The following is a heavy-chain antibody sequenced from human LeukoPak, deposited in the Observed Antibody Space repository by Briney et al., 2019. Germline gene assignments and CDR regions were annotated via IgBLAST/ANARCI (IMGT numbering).Heavy chain of an antibody. CDR1: GFTFDDYA. Sequence: GRSLRLSCAAPGFTFDDYAMHWVWQAPGKGLEWVSGISWNSGSIGYADSVKGRFTISRDNAKNSLYLQMNSLRAEDTALYYCAKDGGRLWFGEYYGMDVWGQGTTVTVSS. D-gene: IGHD3-10*01. CDR3: AKDGGRLWFGEYYGMDV. J-gene: IGHJ6*02. CDR2: ISWNSGSI. V-gene: IGHV3-9*01.